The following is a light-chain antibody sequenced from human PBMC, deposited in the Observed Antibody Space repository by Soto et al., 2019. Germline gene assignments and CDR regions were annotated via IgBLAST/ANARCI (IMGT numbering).Light chain of an antibody. CDR2: EVS. V-gene: IGLV2-23*02. J-gene: IGLJ1*01. Sequence: QTVMSEGSSVSGCPGPSISISRTGTSSDIGTYDLVSWYQQHPGKAPKLMIYEVSKRPSGVSNRFSGSKSGNTASLTISGLQAEDEADYYCCSYAGSPYVFGTGTKVTVL. CDR1: SSDIGTYDL. CDR3: CSYAGSPYV.